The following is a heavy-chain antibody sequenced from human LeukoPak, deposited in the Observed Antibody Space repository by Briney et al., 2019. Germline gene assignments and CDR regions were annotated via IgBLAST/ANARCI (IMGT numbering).Heavy chain of an antibody. D-gene: IGHD3-22*01. J-gene: IGHJ4*02. CDR1: GYTFTSYG. V-gene: IGHV1-18*01. CDR2: ISAYNGNT. CDR3: ARESDYYDSSGYYGPIDY. Sequence: GASVKVSCKASGYTFTSYGISWVRQAPGQGLEWMGWISAYNGNTNYAQKLQGRVTMTTDTSTSTAYMELRSLRSDDTAVYYCARESDYYDSSGYYGPIDYWGQGTLVTVSS.